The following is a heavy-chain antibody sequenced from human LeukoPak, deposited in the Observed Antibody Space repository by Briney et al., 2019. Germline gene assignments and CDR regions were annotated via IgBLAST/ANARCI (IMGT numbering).Heavy chain of an antibody. V-gene: IGHV3-74*01. D-gene: IGHD5-12*01. Sequence: GGSLRLSCAASGFTFSSYWMHWVRQAPGKGLVWVSRINSDGSSTNYADSVKGRFTISRDNAKNTLYLQMNSLRAEDTAVYYCASYPKNWIYWYFDLWGRGTLVTVSS. J-gene: IGHJ2*01. CDR2: INSDGSST. CDR3: ASYPKNWIYWYFDL. CDR1: GFTFSSYW.